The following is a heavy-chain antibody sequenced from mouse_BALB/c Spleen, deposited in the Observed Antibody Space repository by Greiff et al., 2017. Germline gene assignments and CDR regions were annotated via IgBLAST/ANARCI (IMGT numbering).Heavy chain of an antibody. Sequence: VQLQQSGAELVRPGVSVKISCKGSGYTFTDYAMHWVKQSHAKSLEWIGVISTYYGDASYNQKFKGKATMTVDKSSSTAYMELARLTSEDSAIYYCAREDSVLRPHFDYWGQGTTLTVSS. V-gene: IGHV1S137*01. CDR3: AREDSVLRPHFDY. D-gene: IGHD1-2*01. CDR1: GYTFTDYA. CDR2: ISTYYGDA. J-gene: IGHJ2*01.